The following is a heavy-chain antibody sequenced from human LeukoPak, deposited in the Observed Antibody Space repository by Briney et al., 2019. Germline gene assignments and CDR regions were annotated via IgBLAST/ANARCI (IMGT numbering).Heavy chain of an antibody. CDR1: GYTFTSYD. CDR3: ARAGYCSSTSCRQNWYFDL. D-gene: IGHD2-2*01. CDR2: MNPNSGNT. V-gene: IGHV1-8*01. J-gene: IGHJ2*01. Sequence: ALVKVSCKASGYTFTSYDINWVRQATGQGLEWMGWMNPNSGNTGYAQKFQGRVTMTRNTSISTAYMELSSLRSEDTAVYYCARAGYCSSTSCRQNWYFDLWGRGTLVTVSS.